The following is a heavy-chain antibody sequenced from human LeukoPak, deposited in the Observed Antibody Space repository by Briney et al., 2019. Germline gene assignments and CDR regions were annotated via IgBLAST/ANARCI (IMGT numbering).Heavy chain of an antibody. CDR1: GFTFSSYG. Sequence: GRSLRLSCAASGFTFSSYGMHWVRQAPGKGLEWVAVISYDGSNKYYADSVKGRFTISRDNSKNTLYLQMNSLRAEDTAVYYCASMGYSSSSGYWGQGTLVTVSS. CDR3: ASMGYSSSSGY. CDR2: ISYDGSNK. J-gene: IGHJ4*02. D-gene: IGHD6-6*01. V-gene: IGHV3-30*03.